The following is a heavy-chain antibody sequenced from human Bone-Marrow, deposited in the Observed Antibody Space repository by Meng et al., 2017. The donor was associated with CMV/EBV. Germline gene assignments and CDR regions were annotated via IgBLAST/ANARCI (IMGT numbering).Heavy chain of an antibody. D-gene: IGHD6-19*01. CDR1: GYPLTDYY. CDR2: INPNTDT. CDR3: ARSSGWSRFDY. V-gene: IGHV1-2*02. J-gene: IGHJ4*02. Sequence: QGQLVHSGAVMKNPEASVKVSCKASGYPLTDYYIHWVRQAPGQWLEWMGWINPNTDTNYAQNFQGRVTMTRDMSINTAYMELSRLTSGDTAVYYCARSSGWSRFDYWGQGTLVTVSS.